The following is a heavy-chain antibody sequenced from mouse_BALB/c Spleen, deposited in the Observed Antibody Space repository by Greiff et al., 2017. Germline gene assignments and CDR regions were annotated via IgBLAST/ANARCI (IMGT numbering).Heavy chain of an antibody. J-gene: IGHJ4*01. CDR3: ARSHYGYYAMDY. Sequence: QVQLQQSGPELVKPGASVKISCKASGYAFSSSWMNWVKQRPGQGLEWIGRIYPGDGDTNYNGKFKGKATLTADKSSSTAYMQLSSLTSVDSAVYFCARSHYGYYAMDYWGQGTSVTVSS. D-gene: IGHD1-2*01. CDR1: GYAFSSSW. CDR2: IYPGDGDT. V-gene: IGHV1-82*01.